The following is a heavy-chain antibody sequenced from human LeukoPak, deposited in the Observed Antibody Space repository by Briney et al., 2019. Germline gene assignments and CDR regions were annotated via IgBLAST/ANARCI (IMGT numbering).Heavy chain of an antibody. J-gene: IGHJ4*02. V-gene: IGHV3-30*04. D-gene: IGHD4-23*01. CDR1: GFTFNKYA. Sequence: GRSLRLSCAASGFTFNKYAIHWVRQAPGKGLEWVTVISYDGSYKDYPDSVKGRFTISRGNSKNTLYLQMNSLRPEDTAVYYCARGARKGDDYGGFFDYWGQGTLVTVSS. CDR3: ARGARKGDDYGGFFDY. CDR2: ISYDGSYK.